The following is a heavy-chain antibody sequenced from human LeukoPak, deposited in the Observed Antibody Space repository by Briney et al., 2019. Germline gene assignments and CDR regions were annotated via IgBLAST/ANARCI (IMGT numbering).Heavy chain of an antibody. CDR2: ISSSGSTI. CDR1: GFTFSSYS. J-gene: IGHJ4*02. CDR3: ARDLGASSGWLDY. D-gene: IGHD6-19*01. V-gene: IGHV3-48*04. Sequence: QPGGSLRLSCAASGFTFSSYSMNWVRQAPGKGLEWVSYISSSGSTIYYADSMKGRFTISRDNAKNSLYLQMNSLRAEDTAMYCCARDLGASSGWLDYWGQGTLVTVSS.